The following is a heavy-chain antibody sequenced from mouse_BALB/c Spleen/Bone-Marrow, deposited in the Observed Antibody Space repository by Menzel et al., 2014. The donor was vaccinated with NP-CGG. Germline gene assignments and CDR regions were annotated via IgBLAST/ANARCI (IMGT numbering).Heavy chain of an antibody. D-gene: IGHD2-1*01. V-gene: IGHV7-3*02. J-gene: IGHJ2*01. CDR1: GFTFTDHY. CDR2: IRNKANGYTT. Sequence: EVKLVESGGGLVQPGGFLRLSCATSGFTFTDHYMSWVRQPPGKALEWLGFIRNKANGYTTEYSASVKGRFTIPRDNSQSIVHLQMNTLRAGDSATYYCARDYLYYFDYWGQGTTLTVSS. CDR3: ARDYLYYFDY.